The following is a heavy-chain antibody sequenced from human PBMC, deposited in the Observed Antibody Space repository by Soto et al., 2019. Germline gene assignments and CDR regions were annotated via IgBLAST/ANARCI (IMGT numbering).Heavy chain of an antibody. V-gene: IGHV1-18*01. J-gene: IGHJ4*02. Sequence: QVQLVQSGAEVKKPGASMKVSCKASGYTFTNYGMSWVRQAPGQGLEWMGWINVYNGNTKYAQKLQGRVTMTTDTSTSTAYMELRSLRSDDTAVHFCARDAAVGLFDYWGQGTLVTVSS. CDR2: INVYNGNT. CDR1: GYTFTNYG. D-gene: IGHD6-19*01. CDR3: ARDAAVGLFDY.